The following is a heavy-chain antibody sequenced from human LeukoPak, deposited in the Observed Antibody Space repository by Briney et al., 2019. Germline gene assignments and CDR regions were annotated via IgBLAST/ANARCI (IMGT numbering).Heavy chain of an antibody. CDR2: IIPIFGAA. D-gene: IGHD1-7*01. Sequence: SVKVSCKASGCTFSSYAISWVRQAPGQGLEWMGRIIPIFGAANYAQKFQGRVTITADKSTSTAYMELSSLRSEDTAVYYCARDNWNYGRGFDYWGQGTLVTVSS. J-gene: IGHJ4*02. CDR1: GCTFSSYA. CDR3: ARDNWNYGRGFDY. V-gene: IGHV1-69*06.